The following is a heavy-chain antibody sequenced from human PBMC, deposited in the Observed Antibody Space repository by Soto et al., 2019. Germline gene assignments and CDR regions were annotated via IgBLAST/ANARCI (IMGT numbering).Heavy chain of an antibody. CDR1: GFTFSTYY. V-gene: IGHV3-7*01. CDR3: ARDRGYCSGGICYSVFDY. J-gene: IGHJ4*02. Sequence: EVQLVESGGGLVQPGGSLRLSCAASGFTFSTYYMNWVRQAPGKGLEWVATIKEDGSAEYYVDSVKGRFTISRDNAKNSLYLQMDSRRVEDTAVFYCARDRGYCSGGICYSVFDYWGQGALVTVSS. CDR2: IKEDGSAE. D-gene: IGHD2-15*01.